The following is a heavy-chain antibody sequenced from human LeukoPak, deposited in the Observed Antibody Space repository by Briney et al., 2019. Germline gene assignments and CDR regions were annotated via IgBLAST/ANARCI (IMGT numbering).Heavy chain of an antibody. J-gene: IGHJ5*02. CDR2: INHSGST. Sequence: SETLSLTCAVYGGSFSGYYWSWIRQPPGKGLEWIGEINHSGSTNYNPSLKSRVSISVDTSKNQFSLKLSSVTAADTAVYYCARRGRTWLWFGELCDWSDPWGQGTLVTVSS. D-gene: IGHD3-10*01. V-gene: IGHV4-34*01. CDR1: GGSFSGYY. CDR3: ARRGRTWLWFGELCDWSDP.